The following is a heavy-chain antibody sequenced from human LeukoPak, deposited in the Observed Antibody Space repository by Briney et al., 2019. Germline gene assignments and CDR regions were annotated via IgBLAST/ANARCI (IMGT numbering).Heavy chain of an antibody. CDR2: ISAYNGNT. CDR1: GYTFTSYG. V-gene: IGHV1-18*01. CDR3: ARDGDARGGSGWYRAMVAYYYYYYMDV. D-gene: IGHD6-13*01. J-gene: IGHJ6*03. Sequence: ASVKVSCKASGYTFTSYGISWVRQAPGQGLEWMGWISAYNGNTNYAQKLQGRVTMTTDTSTSTAYMELRSLRSDDTAVYYCARDGDARGGSGWYRAMVAYYYYYYMDVWGKGTTVTVSS.